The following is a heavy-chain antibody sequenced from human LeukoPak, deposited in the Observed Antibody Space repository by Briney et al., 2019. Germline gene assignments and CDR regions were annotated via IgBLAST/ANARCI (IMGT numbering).Heavy chain of an antibody. CDR3: ARARGSYDLFDY. CDR2: INTDGRST. J-gene: IGHJ4*02. D-gene: IGHD1-26*01. V-gene: IGHV3-74*01. CDR1: GFTFSSYW. Sequence: GGSLRLSCAASGFTFSSYWMQWVRQAPGKGPVWVSRINTDGRSTSYADSVKGRFTISSDNAKNTLYLQMNSLRAEDTAVYYCARARGSYDLFDYWGQGTLVTVSS.